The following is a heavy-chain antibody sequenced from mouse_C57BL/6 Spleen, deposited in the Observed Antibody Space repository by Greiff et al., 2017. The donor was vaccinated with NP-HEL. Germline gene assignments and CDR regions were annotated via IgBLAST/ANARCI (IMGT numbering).Heavy chain of an antibody. D-gene: IGHD1-1*01. Sequence: QVQLQQSGAELVRPGTSVKVSCKASGYAFTNYLIEWVKQRPGQGLEWIGVINPGSGGTNYNEKFKGKATLTADKSSSTAYMQLSSLTSEDSAVYFCARYYGSSYPHWYFDVWGTGTTVTVSS. V-gene: IGHV1-54*01. CDR1: GYAFTNYL. CDR3: ARYYGSSYPHWYFDV. CDR2: INPGSGGT. J-gene: IGHJ1*03.